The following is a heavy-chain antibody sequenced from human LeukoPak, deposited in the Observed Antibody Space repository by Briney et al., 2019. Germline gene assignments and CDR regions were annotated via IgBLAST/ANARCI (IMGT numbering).Heavy chain of an antibody. CDR3: AREAKPSYYYDSKTSTSPFQH. V-gene: IGHV1-46*01. J-gene: IGHJ1*01. D-gene: IGHD3-22*01. CDR2: INPSGGST. Sequence: ASVKVSCKASGYTSTSYYMHWVRQAPGQGLEWMGIINPSGGSTSYAQKFQGRVTITADESTSTAYMELSSLRSEDTAVYYCAREAKPSYYYDSKTSTSPFQHWGQGTLVTVSS. CDR1: GYTSTSYY.